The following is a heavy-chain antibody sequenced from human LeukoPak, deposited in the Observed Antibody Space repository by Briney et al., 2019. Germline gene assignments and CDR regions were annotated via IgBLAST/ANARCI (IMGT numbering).Heavy chain of an antibody. Sequence: SETLSLTCAVYGGSFSGYYWSWIRQPPGKGLEWIGEINHSGSTNYNPSLKSRVTISVDTSTNQFSLKLSSVTAADTAVYYCARGRTGYDFWSGYSNHFDYWGQGTLVTVSS. D-gene: IGHD3-3*01. CDR2: INHSGST. J-gene: IGHJ4*02. CDR3: ARGRTGYDFWSGYSNHFDY. CDR1: GGSFSGYY. V-gene: IGHV4-34*01.